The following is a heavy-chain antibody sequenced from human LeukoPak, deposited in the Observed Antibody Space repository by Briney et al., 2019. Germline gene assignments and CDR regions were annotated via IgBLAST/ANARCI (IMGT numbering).Heavy chain of an antibody. CDR2: ISGSGGST. V-gene: IGHV3-23*01. J-gene: IGHJ4*02. D-gene: IGHD3-9*01. Sequence: PGGSLRLSCAASGFTFSSYAMSWVRRAPGKGLEWVSGISGSGGSTYYADSVKGRFTISRDNSKNTLYLQMNSLRAEDTAVYYCAGLTGYSDYWGQGTLVTVSS. CDR1: GFTFSSYA. CDR3: AGLTGYSDY.